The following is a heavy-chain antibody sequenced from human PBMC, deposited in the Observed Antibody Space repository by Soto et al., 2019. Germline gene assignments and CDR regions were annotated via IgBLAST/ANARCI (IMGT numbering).Heavy chain of an antibody. D-gene: IGHD6-13*01. CDR2: INHSGST. V-gene: IGHV4-34*01. Sequence: SETLSLTCAVYGGSFSGYYWSWIRQPPGKGLEWIGEINHSGSTNYNPSLKSRVTISVDTSKNQFSLKLSSVTAADTAVYYCAGSIAAAGMGGYFDYWGQGTLVTVSS. CDR3: AGSIAAAGMGGYFDY. J-gene: IGHJ4*02. CDR1: GGSFSGYY.